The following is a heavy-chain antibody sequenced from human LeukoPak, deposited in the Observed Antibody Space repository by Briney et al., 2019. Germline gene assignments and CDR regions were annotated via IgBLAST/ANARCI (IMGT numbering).Heavy chain of an antibody. CDR1: GFTFSSYA. CDR2: VSNDGGNK. Sequence: PGGSLRLSCAASGFTFSSYAMHWVRQAPGKGLEWVALVSNDGGNKYHADSVKGRFTISRDNSKNTLYLQMNSLRAEDTAVYYCARDPVSVGLRINSDFWGQGTLVTVSS. D-gene: IGHD3-3*01. CDR3: ARDPVSVGLRINSDF. J-gene: IGHJ4*02. V-gene: IGHV3-30-3*01.